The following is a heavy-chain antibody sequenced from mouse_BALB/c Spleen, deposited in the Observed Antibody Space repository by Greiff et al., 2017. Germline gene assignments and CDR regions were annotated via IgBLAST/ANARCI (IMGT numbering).Heavy chain of an antibody. J-gene: IGHJ2*01. CDR2: IDPANGNT. V-gene: IGHV14-3*02. CDR3: ARGSYESYFDY. CDR1: GFNIKDTY. Sequence: EVQRVESGAELVKPGASVKLSCTASGFNIKDTYMHWVKQRPEQGLEWIGRIDPANGNTKYDPKFQGKATITADTSSNTAYLQLSSLTSEDTAVYYCARGSYESYFDYWGQGTTLTVSS. D-gene: IGHD1-1*01.